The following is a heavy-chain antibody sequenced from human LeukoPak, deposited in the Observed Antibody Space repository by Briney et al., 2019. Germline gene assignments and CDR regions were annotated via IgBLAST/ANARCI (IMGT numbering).Heavy chain of an antibody. V-gene: IGHV1-2*02. CDR3: ARDLKDDGFGAEGSLDF. CDR2: INPNNGGT. Sequence: GASVKVSCRASGYPFTSYGIHWVRQAPGQGLEWMGWINPNNGGTYYAEKFQGRVTMTRDTSAYTVYMELDRLRYDDTAVYFCARDLKDDGFGAEGSLDFWGQGTLVTVSS. J-gene: IGHJ4*02. CDR1: GYPFTSYG. D-gene: IGHD3-10*01.